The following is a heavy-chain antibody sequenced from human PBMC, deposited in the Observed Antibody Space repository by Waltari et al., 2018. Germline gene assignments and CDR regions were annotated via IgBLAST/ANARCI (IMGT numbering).Heavy chain of an antibody. J-gene: IGHJ6*02. V-gene: IGHV3-23*01. CDR3: AREKGSSSWYWRGRYYYYGMDV. CDR2: ISGSGGST. Sequence: EVQLLESGGGLVQPGGSLRLSCAASGFTFSSYAMSWVRQAPGKGLEWVSAISGSGGSTDYADSVKGRFTISRDNSKNTLYLQMNSLRAEDTAVYYCAREKGSSSWYWRGRYYYYGMDVWGQGTTVTVSS. CDR1: GFTFSSYA. D-gene: IGHD6-13*01.